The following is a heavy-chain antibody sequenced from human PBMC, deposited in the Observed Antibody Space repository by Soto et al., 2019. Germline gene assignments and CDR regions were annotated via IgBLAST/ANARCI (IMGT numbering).Heavy chain of an antibody. CDR3: ARGHSTDCSNGVCSFFYNHEMDV. V-gene: IGHV1-2*06. Sequence: QVQLVQSGAEVKKPGASVRVSCKASGYSFTDYHIHWVRQAPGQGLEWLGRINPKSGGTSTAQKVQGGVTMTRDRSISTVYMELTRLRSDDTAVYFCARGHSTDCSNGVCSFFYNHEMDVWGQGTTVTVSS. CDR2: INPKSGGT. CDR1: GYSFTDYH. D-gene: IGHD2-8*01. J-gene: IGHJ6*02.